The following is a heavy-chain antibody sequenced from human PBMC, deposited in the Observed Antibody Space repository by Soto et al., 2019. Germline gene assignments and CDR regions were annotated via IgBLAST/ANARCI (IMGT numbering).Heavy chain of an antibody. CDR1: GFTVSSNY. Sequence: EVQLVESGGGLVQPGGSLRLSCAASGFTVSSNYMSWVRQAPGKGLEWVSVIYSGGSTYYADSVKGRFTISSDNSTNTLYLQMNSRRAEDTAVYYCAREAAAGGMDVWGQGTTVTVSS. D-gene: IGHD6-13*01. J-gene: IGHJ6*02. CDR3: AREAAAGGMDV. V-gene: IGHV3-66*01. CDR2: IYSGGST.